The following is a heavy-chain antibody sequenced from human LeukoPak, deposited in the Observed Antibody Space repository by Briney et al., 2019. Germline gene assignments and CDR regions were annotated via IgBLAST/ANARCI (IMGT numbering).Heavy chain of an antibody. CDR3: ARDAPRGSSSSYLYYYGMDV. CDR1: GGTFSSYA. Sequence: VASVTVSCTASGGTFSSYAISWVRQAPGQGLEWMGGIIPIFGTANYAQKFQGRVTITADKSTSTAYMELSSLRSEDTAVYYCARDAPRGSSSSYLYYYGMDVWGKGTTVTVSS. D-gene: IGHD6-13*01. CDR2: IIPIFGTA. V-gene: IGHV1-69*06. J-gene: IGHJ6*04.